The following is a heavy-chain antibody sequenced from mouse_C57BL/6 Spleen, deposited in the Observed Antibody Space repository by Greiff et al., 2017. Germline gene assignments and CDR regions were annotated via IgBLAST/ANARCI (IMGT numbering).Heavy chain of an antibody. V-gene: IGHV1-42*01. CDR1: GYSFTGYY. Sequence: VQLKESGPELVKPGASVKISCKASGYSFTGYYMNWVKQSPEKSLEWIGEINPSTGGTTYNQKFKAKATLTVDKSSSTAYMQLKSLTSEDSAVYYCARRDDGYYGYFDVWGTGTTVTVSS. J-gene: IGHJ1*03. CDR2: INPSTGGT. CDR3: ARRDDGYYGYFDV. D-gene: IGHD2-3*01.